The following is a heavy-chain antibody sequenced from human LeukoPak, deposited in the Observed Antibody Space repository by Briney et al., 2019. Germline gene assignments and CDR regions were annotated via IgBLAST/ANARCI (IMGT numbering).Heavy chain of an antibody. CDR3: ARGGFYSSGPLDP. Sequence: GGSLRLSCAASGFTFGSYWMHWVRQVPGKGLVWVSRINSDERTTTYADSVKGRFTISRDNAKNTLYLQMNSLRAEDTAVYYCARGGFYSSGPLDPWGQGTRVTVSS. D-gene: IGHD6-19*01. CDR1: GFTFGSYW. V-gene: IGHV3-74*01. J-gene: IGHJ5*02. CDR2: INSDERTT.